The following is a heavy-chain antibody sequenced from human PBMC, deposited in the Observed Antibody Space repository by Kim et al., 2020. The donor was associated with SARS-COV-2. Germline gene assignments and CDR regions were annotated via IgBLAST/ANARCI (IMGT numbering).Heavy chain of an antibody. J-gene: IGHJ4*01. CDR1: GGSISSYY. D-gene: IGHD6-19*01. V-gene: IGHV4-59*01. CDR2: IYYSGST. Sequence: SETLSLTCTVSGGSISSYYWSWIRQPPGKGLEWIGYIYYSGSTNYNPSLKSRVTISVDTSKNQFSLKLSSVTAADTAVYYCARLYSSGPPQIYYFDYWG. CDR3: ARLYSSGPPQIYYFDY.